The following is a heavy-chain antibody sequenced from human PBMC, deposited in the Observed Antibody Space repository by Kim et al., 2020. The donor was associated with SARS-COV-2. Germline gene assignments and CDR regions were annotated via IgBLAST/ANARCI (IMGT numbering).Heavy chain of an antibody. CDR2: IRSKAYGGTT. CDR3: TPTGVVRGWHGPRTYFDY. J-gene: IGHJ4*02. D-gene: IGHD6-19*01. Sequence: GGSLRLSCTASGFTFGDYAMSWVRQAPGKGLEWVGFIRSKAYGGTTEYAASVKGRFTISRDDSKSIAYLQMNSLKTEDTAVYYCTPTGVVRGWHGPRTYFDYWGQGTLVTVSS. CDR1: GFTFGDYA. V-gene: IGHV3-49*04.